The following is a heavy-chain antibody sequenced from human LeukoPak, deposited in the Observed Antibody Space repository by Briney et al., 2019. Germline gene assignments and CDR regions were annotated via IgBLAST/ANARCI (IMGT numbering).Heavy chain of an antibody. CDR1: VGSISSSSYY. J-gene: IGHJ4*02. CDR2: IYYSGST. D-gene: IGHD6-19*01. V-gene: IGHV4-39*01. CDR3: GATSLKQWLQKAN. Sequence: SETLSLTCTVSVGSISSSSYYWGWIRQPPGKGLEWIGRIYYSGSTYYNPSLKSRVTISVNTSKNQFSLKLSSVTAADTAVYYCGATSLKQWLQKANWGQGTLVTVSS.